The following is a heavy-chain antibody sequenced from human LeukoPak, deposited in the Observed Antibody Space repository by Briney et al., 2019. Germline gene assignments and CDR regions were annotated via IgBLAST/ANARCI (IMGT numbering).Heavy chain of an antibody. V-gene: IGHV3-53*01. J-gene: IGHJ4*02. CDR1: GGSFSGYY. CDR3: ARRAGAYSHPYDY. CDR2: IYSGTI. Sequence: PSETLSLTCAVYGGSFSGYYWSWVRQAPGKGLEWVSFIYSGTIHYSDSVKGRFTISRDNSMNTLYLQMNSLRAEDTAVYYCARRAGAYSHPYDYWGQGTLVTVSS. D-gene: IGHD4/OR15-4a*01.